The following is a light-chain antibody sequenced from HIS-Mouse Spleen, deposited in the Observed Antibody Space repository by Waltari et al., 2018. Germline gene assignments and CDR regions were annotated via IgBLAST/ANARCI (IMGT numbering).Light chain of an antibody. Sequence: SYELTQPPSVSVSPGQTARITCSGDALPKKYAYWYQQKSGQAPVLVIYKDSERPSGIPGRFSGSSSGTTVTLTISGVQAEDEADYYCQSADSSGTYVVFGGGTKLTVL. CDR2: KDS. CDR1: ALPKKY. V-gene: IGLV3-25*03. J-gene: IGLJ2*01. CDR3: QSADSSGTYVV.